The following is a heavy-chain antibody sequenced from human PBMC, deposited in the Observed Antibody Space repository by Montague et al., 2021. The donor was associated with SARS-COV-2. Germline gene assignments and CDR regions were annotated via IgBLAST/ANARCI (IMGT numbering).Heavy chain of an antibody. Sequence: SETRSLTCSVSSGSIISSGYYWGWIRQPPGKELEWIGNIYYSGTTYYNPSLQSRSTISVDTSKNHLSLRLSSVTAADTAVYFCARGMIRGVTTPFDYWGQGSQVTVSS. D-gene: IGHD3-10*01. CDR3: ARGMIRGVTTPFDY. CDR2: IYYSGTT. CDR1: SGSIISSGYY. J-gene: IGHJ4*02. V-gene: IGHV4-39*02.